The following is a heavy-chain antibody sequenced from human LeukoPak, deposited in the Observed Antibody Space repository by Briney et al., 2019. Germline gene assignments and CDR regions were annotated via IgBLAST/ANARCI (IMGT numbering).Heavy chain of an antibody. Sequence: ASVKVSCKASGYTFTSYDINWVRQAPGQGLEWMGWMNPNSGNTGYAQTFQGRVTMTRNTSISTAYMELSSLRSEDTAVYYCARGCRPYYYGAGSYSDWGQGTLVTVSS. CDR3: ARGCRPYYYGAGSYSD. J-gene: IGHJ4*02. V-gene: IGHV1-8*01. CDR2: MNPNSGNT. CDR1: GYTFTSYD. D-gene: IGHD3-10*01.